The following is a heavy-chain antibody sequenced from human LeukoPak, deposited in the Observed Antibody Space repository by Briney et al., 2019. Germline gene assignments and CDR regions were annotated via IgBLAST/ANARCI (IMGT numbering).Heavy chain of an antibody. CDR1: GFIFSSYW. Sequence: GGSLRLSCAASGFIFSSYWMSWVRQAPGKGLEWVANIKQDGSEKYYVDSVKGRFTISRDNAKNSLYLQMNSLRAEDTAVYYCAKDWIAVAGDAFDIWGQGTMVTVSS. CDR3: AKDWIAVAGDAFDI. CDR2: IKQDGSEK. D-gene: IGHD6-19*01. V-gene: IGHV3-7*01. J-gene: IGHJ3*02.